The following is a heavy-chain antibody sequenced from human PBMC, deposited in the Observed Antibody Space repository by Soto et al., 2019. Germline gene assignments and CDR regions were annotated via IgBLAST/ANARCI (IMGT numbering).Heavy chain of an antibody. CDR2: IGSGGDT. D-gene: IGHD3-9*01. CDR3: TRETPPTGMEV. Sequence: EVQLVESGGGLLQPGGSLRLSRAASGFTLSSYDIHWVRQATGEGLAWVSGIGSGGDTHYADSVKGRFIISREDGKNPLYPQMNNLRVGDTAVYYCTRETPPTGMEVWGQGARVTVSS. CDR1: GFTLSSYD. V-gene: IGHV3-13*01. J-gene: IGHJ6*02.